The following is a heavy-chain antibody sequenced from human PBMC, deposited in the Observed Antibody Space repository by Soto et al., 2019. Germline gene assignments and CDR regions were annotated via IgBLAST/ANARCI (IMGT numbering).Heavy chain of an antibody. CDR2: INPSGGST. Sequence: ASVKVSCKASGYTFTSYYMHWVRQAPGQGLEWMGIINPSGGSTSYAQKFQGRVTMTRDTSTSTVYMELSSLRSEDTAVYYCARDHGLFGVVMGLSDYWGQGTLVTVSS. D-gene: IGHD3-3*01. V-gene: IGHV1-46*01. CDR3: ARDHGLFGVVMGLSDY. CDR1: GYTFTSYY. J-gene: IGHJ4*02.